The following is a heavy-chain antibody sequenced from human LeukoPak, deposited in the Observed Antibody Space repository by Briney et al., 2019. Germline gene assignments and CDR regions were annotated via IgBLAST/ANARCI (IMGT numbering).Heavy chain of an antibody. CDR3: ARDSPPIAAAEDY. V-gene: IGHV1-69*04. J-gene: IGHJ4*02. CDR1: GGTFSSYA. Sequence: SVKVSCKASGGTFSSYAISWVRQAPGQGLEWMGRIIPILGLANYAQKFQGRVTITADKSTSTAYMELSSLRSEDTAVYYCARDSPPIAAAEDYWGQGTLVTVSS. CDR2: IIPILGLA. D-gene: IGHD6-13*01.